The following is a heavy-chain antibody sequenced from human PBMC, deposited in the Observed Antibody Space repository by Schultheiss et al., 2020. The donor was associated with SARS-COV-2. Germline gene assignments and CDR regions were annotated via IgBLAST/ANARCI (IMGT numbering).Heavy chain of an antibody. Sequence: SETLSLTCTVSGGSISSYYWSWIRQPPGKGLEWIGYIYYSGSTNYNPSLKSRVTISVDTSKNQFSLKLSSVTAADTAVYYCARDSTVAGTHDAFDIWGQGTMVTVSS. V-gene: IGHV4-59*12. J-gene: IGHJ3*02. CDR1: GGSISSYY. CDR2: IYYSGST. D-gene: IGHD6-19*01. CDR3: ARDSTVAGTHDAFDI.